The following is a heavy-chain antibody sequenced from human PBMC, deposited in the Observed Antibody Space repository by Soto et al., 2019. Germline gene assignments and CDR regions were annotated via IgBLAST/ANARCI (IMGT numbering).Heavy chain of an antibody. J-gene: IGHJ4*02. CDR1: GYTFTDYY. Sequence: ASVKVSCKASGYTFTDYYIHWVRQAPGQGLEWMGWISPNSGGTNYAQKFQGRVTMTRDTSISTAYMELRRLRSDDTAVYYCARGTIIMARGIIIKFDYWGQGALVTVSS. CDR2: ISPNSGGT. V-gene: IGHV1-2*02. CDR3: ARGTIIMARGIIIKFDY. D-gene: IGHD3-10*01.